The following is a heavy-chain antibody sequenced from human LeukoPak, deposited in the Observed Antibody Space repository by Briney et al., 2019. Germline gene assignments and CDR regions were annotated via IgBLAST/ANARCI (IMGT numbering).Heavy chain of an antibody. CDR3: ARGGTMVRGVSNFDY. V-gene: IGHV4-39*07. Sequence: SETLSLTCTVSGGSISSNTYYWGWIRQPPGKGLEWIGSIYYSGSTYYNPSLKSRVTISVDTSKNQFSLKLSSVTAADTAVYYCARGGTMVRGVSNFDYWGQGTLVTVSS. CDR2: IYYSGST. CDR1: GGSISSNTYY. J-gene: IGHJ4*02. D-gene: IGHD3-10*01.